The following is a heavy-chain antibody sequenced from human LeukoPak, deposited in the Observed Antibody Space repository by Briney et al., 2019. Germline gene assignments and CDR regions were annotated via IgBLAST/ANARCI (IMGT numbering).Heavy chain of an antibody. CDR2: ISAYNGNT. D-gene: IGHD4-23*01. CDR1: GYTFTSYG. CDR3: ARVGNSRLFDY. Sequence: ASVKVSCKASGYTFTSYGISWVRQAPGQGLEWMGWISAYNGNTNYAQKFQGRVTITADESTSTAYMELSSLRSEDTAVYYCARVGNSRLFDYWGQGTLVTVSS. J-gene: IGHJ4*02. V-gene: IGHV1-18*01.